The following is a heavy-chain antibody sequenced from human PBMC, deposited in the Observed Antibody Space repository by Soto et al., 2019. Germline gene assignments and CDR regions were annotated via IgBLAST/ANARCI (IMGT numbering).Heavy chain of an antibody. D-gene: IGHD2-8*02. CDR2: IYSSGST. Sequence: SETLSLSCTVSGGSISNSYWSWIRQSPERGLEWIGYIYSSGSTNYNPSLKSRVTISVDTSKNQFSLKLTSVTAADTAVYYCARDKNTGLFHYWGQGTLV. V-gene: IGHV4-59*12. CDR3: ARDKNTGLFHY. J-gene: IGHJ4*02. CDR1: GGSISNSY.